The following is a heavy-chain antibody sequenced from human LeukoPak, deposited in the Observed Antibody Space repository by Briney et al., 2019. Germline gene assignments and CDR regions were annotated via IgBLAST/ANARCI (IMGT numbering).Heavy chain of an antibody. CDR3: TKTATDWYLDY. CDR1: GFSFDMYA. J-gene: IGHJ4*02. CDR2: IHYAGYV. V-gene: IGHV3-30*02. Sequence: GGSLRLSCAASGFSFDMYAMHWVRQAPGKGLEWVAVIHYAGYVSYADSVQGRFTISRDNSKNTLYLQMNSLRDDDTAVYYCTKTATDWYLDYRGQGTLVTVSS. D-gene: IGHD3-9*01.